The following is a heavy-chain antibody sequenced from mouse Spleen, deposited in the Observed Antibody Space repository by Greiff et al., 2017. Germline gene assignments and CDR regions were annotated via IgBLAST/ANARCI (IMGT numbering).Heavy chain of an antibody. D-gene: IGHD2-1*01. V-gene: IGHV2-2*01. CDR1: GFSLTSYG. CDR2: IWSGGST. CDR3: ARNWDYGNYGFAY. J-gene: IGHJ3*01. Sequence: QVQLQQSGPGLVQPSQSLSITCTVSGFSLTSYGVHWVRQSPGKGLEWLGVIWSGGSTDYNAAFISRLSISKDNSKSQVFFKMNSLQADDTAIYYCARNWDYGNYGFAYWGQGTLVTVSA.